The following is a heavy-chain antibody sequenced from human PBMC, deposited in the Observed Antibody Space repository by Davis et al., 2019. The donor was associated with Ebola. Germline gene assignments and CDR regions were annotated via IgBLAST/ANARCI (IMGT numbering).Heavy chain of an antibody. D-gene: IGHD3-3*01. CDR3: ARQIFGVGAS. Sequence: MPSETLSLTCTVSGGSISTDYWSWIRQPPGKGLEWIGYISYTGSTNYNPSLKNRVTISVDTSKNQVCLKLSSVTAADTAVYYCARQIFGVGASWGQGTLVTVSS. V-gene: IGHV4-59*08. J-gene: IGHJ4*02. CDR2: ISYTGST. CDR1: GGSISTDY.